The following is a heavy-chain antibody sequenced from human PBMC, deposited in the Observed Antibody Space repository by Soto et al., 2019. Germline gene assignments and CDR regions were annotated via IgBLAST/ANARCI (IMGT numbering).Heavy chain of an antibody. D-gene: IGHD1-7*01. CDR1: GGSISSGNYY. CDR2: ISYSGTN. V-gene: IGHV4-30-4*01. Sequence: QVQLQESGPGLVKPSQTLSLTCTVSGGSISSGNYYWSWIRQPPGKGLEWIGFISYSGTNYYNASPNSRVTILVDTSKNQFSLNLNAVPAADTAVYYWATMGTSATGLYSFDYWGQGTLVTVSS. J-gene: IGHJ4*02. CDR3: ATMGTSATGLYSFDY.